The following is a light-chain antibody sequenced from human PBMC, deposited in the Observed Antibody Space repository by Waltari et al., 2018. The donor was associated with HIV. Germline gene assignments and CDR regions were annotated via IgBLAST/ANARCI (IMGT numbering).Light chain of an antibody. CDR2: GNT. CDR3: QSYDSSLSGVI. V-gene: IGLV1-40*01. Sequence: QSALTQPPSVSGAPGQRVTVPCTRNTSNIGAGHEVHGYQQLPGTAPKLLIYGNTNRPSGVPDRFSGSTSGTSASLAITGLQADDEADFYCQSYDSSLSGVIFGGGTKLTVL. CDR1: TSNIGAGHE. J-gene: IGLJ2*01.